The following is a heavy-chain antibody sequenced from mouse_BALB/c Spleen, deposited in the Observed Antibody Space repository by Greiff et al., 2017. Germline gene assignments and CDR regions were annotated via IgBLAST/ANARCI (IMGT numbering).Heavy chain of an antibody. CDR3: ARGSTVDY. CDR1: GFTFSSYA. V-gene: IGHV5-9-4*01. CDR2: ISSGGSYT. Sequence: EGHLVESGGGLVKPGGSLKLSCAASGFTFSSYAMSWVRQSPEKRLEWVAEISSGGSYTYYPDTVTGRFTISRDNAKNTLYLEMSSLRSEDTAMYYCARGSTVDYWGQGTLVTVSA. J-gene: IGHJ3*01. D-gene: IGHD1-1*01.